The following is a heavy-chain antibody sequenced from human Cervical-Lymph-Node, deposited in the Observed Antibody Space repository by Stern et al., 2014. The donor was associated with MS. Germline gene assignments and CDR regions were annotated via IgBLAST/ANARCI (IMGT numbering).Heavy chain of an antibody. V-gene: IGHV5-51*01. CDR2: IYPGDSDT. CDR1: GYSFTSYW. D-gene: IGHD6-19*01. CDR3: ARKAGSSGWYRRGIDY. Sequence: MQLVQSGAEVKKPGESLKISCKGSGYSFTSYWIGWVRQMPGKGLEWMGIIYPGDSDTRYSPSFQGQVTISADKSISTAYLQWISLKASDTAMYYCARKAGSSGWYRRGIDYWGQGTLVTVSS. J-gene: IGHJ4*02.